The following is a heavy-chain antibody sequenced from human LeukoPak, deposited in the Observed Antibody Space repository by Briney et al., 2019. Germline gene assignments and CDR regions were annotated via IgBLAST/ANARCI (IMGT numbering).Heavy chain of an antibody. V-gene: IGHV3-21*01. Sequence: GGSLRLSCAASGFTFSSYWMSWVRQAPGKGLEWVSGISYIDVETYYADSVKGRFTISRDNAKNSLYLQMNSLRADDTAVYYCAREFRAKYNPLDYWGQGTLVTVSS. CDR1: GFTFSSYW. CDR2: ISYIDVET. D-gene: IGHD1-1*01. J-gene: IGHJ4*02. CDR3: AREFRAKYNPLDY.